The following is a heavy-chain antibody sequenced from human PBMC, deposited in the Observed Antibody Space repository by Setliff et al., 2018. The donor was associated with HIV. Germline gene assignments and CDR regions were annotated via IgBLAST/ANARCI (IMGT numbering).Heavy chain of an antibody. Sequence: SETLSLTCTVSGGSISGYHWNWLRQTPGKGLEWIGYIYTSRGTNYNHSLRTRAIISVDTSNQFSLKLSSVTAADAAVYYCARSPSYRSSWEYYFDYWGQGILVTVS. J-gene: IGHJ4*02. V-gene: IGHV4-4*09. CDR3: ARSPSYRSSWEYYFDY. D-gene: IGHD6-13*01. CDR1: GGSISGYH. CDR2: IYTSRGT.